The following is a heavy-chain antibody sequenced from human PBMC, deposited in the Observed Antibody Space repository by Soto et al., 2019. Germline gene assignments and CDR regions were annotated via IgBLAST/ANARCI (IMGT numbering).Heavy chain of an antibody. V-gene: IGHV3-74*01. CDR1: GFTFSNYW. Sequence: GGSLRLSCAASGFTFSNYWMQWVRQAPGKGLVWVSRINSDGSSTSYADSVKGRFTISRDNAKNSLYLQMNSLRAEDTAVYYCARDPSIVLVPAATYYYYYYGMDVWGQGTTVTVSS. D-gene: IGHD2-2*01. J-gene: IGHJ6*02. CDR3: ARDPSIVLVPAATYYYYYYGMDV. CDR2: INSDGSST.